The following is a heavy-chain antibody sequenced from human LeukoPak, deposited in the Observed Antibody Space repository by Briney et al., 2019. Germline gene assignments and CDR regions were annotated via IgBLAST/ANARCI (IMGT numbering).Heavy chain of an antibody. Sequence: GRSLRLSCAASGFTFSSYAMHWVRQAPGKGLEWVAVISYDGSNKYYADSVKGRFTISRDNSKNTLYLQMNSLRAEDTAVYYCAATYSSGWLPIDYWGQGTLVTVSS. CDR2: ISYDGSNK. CDR1: GFTFSSYA. V-gene: IGHV3-30-3*01. CDR3: AATYSSGWLPIDY. D-gene: IGHD6-19*01. J-gene: IGHJ4*02.